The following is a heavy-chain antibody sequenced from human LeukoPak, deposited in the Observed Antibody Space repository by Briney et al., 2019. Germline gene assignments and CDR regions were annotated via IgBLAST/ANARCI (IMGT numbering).Heavy chain of an antibody. CDR1: GFTFSSHG. CDR3: ARWGNNKILDY. D-gene: IGHD7-27*01. Sequence: PGGSLRLSCVPSGFTFSSHGMHWVRQAPGKGLEWVAVIWYDGSEKHYADSVKGRFIISRDNSKNMLYLQMNSLRADDTAVYYCARWGNNKILDYWGQGTLVTVSS. CDR2: IWYDGSEK. V-gene: IGHV3-33*01. J-gene: IGHJ4*02.